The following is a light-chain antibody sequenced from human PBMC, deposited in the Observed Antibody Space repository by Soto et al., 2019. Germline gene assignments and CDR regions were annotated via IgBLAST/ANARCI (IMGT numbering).Light chain of an antibody. CDR2: EVS. Sequence: QSVRTQPPSASGSPGQSVTISCTGTSSDIGTYDYVSWYQHLPDKAPKLIIYEVSKRPSGVPDRFSGSKSGNTASLTVSGLQAEDEGDYYCCSYGGGNNFYVFGTGTKVTGL. J-gene: IGLJ1*01. CDR3: CSYGGGNNFYV. CDR1: SSDIGTYDY. V-gene: IGLV2-8*01.